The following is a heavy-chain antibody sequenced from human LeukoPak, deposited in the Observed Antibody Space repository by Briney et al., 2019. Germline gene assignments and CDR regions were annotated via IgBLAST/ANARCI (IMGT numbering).Heavy chain of an antibody. J-gene: IGHJ4*02. CDR1: GFTFTRFW. D-gene: IGHD6-6*01. CDR3: ARGGEYSSPIGADY. V-gene: IGHV3-74*01. CDR2: INNDGTDR. Sequence: PGGSLRLSCAASGFTFTRFWMHWVRQVPGKGLVWVSRINNDGTDRSYADSVKGRFSISRDNAKNTLYLQMNSLRVEDTAVYYCARGGEYSSPIGADYWGQGTLVTVSS.